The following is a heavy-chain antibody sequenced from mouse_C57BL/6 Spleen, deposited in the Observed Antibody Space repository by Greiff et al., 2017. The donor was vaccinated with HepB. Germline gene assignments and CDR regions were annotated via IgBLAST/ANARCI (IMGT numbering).Heavy chain of an antibody. CDR3: ARFPLYYSNYPLDV. J-gene: IGHJ1*03. D-gene: IGHD2-5*01. CDR1: GYTFTSYW. Sequence: QVQLQQPGTELVKPGASVKLSCKASGYTFTSYWMHWVKQRPGQGLEWIGNINPSNGGTNYNEKFKSKATLTVDKSSSTAYMQLSSLTSEDSAVYYCARFPLYYSNYPLDVWGTGTTVTVSS. V-gene: IGHV1-53*01. CDR2: INPSNGGT.